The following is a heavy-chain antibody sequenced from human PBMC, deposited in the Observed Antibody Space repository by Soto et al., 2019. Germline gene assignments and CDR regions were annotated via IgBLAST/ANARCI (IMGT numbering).Heavy chain of an antibody. V-gene: IGHV3-23*01. CDR2: ISGSGGST. CDR3: AKAYYYDSSGYYYDY. CDR1: GFTFSSYA. D-gene: IGHD3-22*01. J-gene: IGHJ4*02. Sequence: PGGSLRLSCAASGFTFSSYAMSWVRQAPGKGLEWVSAISGSGGSTYYADSVKGRFTISRDNSKNTLYLQMNSLRAEDTAVYYCAKAYYYDSSGYYYDYWGQGTLVTVSS.